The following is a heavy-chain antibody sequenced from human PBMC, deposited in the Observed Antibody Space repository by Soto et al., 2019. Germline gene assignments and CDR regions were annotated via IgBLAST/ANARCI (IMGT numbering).Heavy chain of an antibody. CDR3: ARQGAARPGIVDY. CDR1: GGSISSSSYY. Sequence: SETLSLTCTVSGGSISSSSYYWGWIRQPPGKGLEWIGSIYYSGSTYYNPSLKSRVTISVDTSKNQFSLKLSSVTAADTAVYYCARQGAARPGIVDYWGQGTLVTVSS. D-gene: IGHD6-6*01. CDR2: IYYSGST. V-gene: IGHV4-39*01. J-gene: IGHJ4*02.